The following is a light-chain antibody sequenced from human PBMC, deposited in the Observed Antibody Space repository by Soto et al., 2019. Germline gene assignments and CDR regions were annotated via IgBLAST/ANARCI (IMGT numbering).Light chain of an antibody. Sequence: EIVLTQSPGTLSLSPGERATLSCRASQSVSSSYLVWHQQKPGQAPRLLIYEASNRATGIPARFSGSGSGTDFTLTISSLEPEDFAVYYCQQFSSYPPTFGGGTKVDIK. J-gene: IGKJ4*01. CDR1: QSVSSSY. CDR3: QQFSSYPPT. V-gene: IGKV3-20*01. CDR2: EAS.